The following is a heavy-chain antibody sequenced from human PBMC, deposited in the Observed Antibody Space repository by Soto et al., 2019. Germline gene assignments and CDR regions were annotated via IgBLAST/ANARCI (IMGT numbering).Heavy chain of an antibody. CDR2: IHYSGTT. V-gene: IGHV4-59*01. CDR1: GGSMRNYF. D-gene: IGHD6-13*01. CDR3: AAGEASSRNLAPYYLDF. Sequence: DTLSLTCTVSGGSMRNYFWTWIRQPPGKGLEWIGYIHYSGTTSFFPSYNPSLRSRVTISEDTSKNQFSLKLLSVTTADTAVYFCAAGEASSRNLAPYYLDFWGQGTLVTVSS. J-gene: IGHJ4*02.